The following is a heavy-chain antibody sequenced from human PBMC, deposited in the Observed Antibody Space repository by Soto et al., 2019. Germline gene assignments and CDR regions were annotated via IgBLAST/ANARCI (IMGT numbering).Heavy chain of an antibody. J-gene: IGHJ5*02. CDR3: ASSGYCSGGGCRGGAPVGAWYDA. D-gene: IGHD2-15*01. CDR2: TYYRSKWYN. CDR1: GDSVSSNSAA. V-gene: IGHV6-1*01. Sequence: SQTLSLTCAISGDSVSSNSAAWNWIRQSPSRGLEWLGRTYYRSKWYNDYAVSVKSRITINPDTSKNQFSLQLNSVTPEDTAVYYCASSGYCSGGGCRGGAPVGAWYDARRQGTLVTV.